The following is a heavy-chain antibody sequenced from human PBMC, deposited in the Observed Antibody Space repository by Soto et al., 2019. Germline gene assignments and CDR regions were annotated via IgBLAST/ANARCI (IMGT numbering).Heavy chain of an antibody. CDR2: INPRGGRT. CDR1: GYTFTSYY. J-gene: IGHJ4*02. D-gene: IGHD3-9*01. CDR3: ARDDDILTGYSQEGGFDY. Sequence: QVQLVQSGAEVKKPGASVKVSCKAYGYTFTSYYMHWVRQAPGQGLEWMGIINPRGGRTSYAQKCQGRVTMTLCTSTSTVYMVLSSLRSEDRAVYSCARDDDILTGYSQEGGFDYLCQGPLVTVSS. V-gene: IGHV1-46*03.